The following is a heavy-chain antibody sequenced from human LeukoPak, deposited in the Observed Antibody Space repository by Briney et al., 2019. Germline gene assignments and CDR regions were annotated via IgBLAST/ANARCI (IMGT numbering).Heavy chain of an antibody. Sequence: GGSLRLSCAASGFTFSSYSMNWVRQAPGKGLEWVSYISSSSSTIYYADSVKGRFTISRDNAKNSLYLQMNSLRAEDTAVYYCARDFSPWLPPLYFDLWGRGTLVTVSS. CDR1: GFTFSSYS. CDR2: ISSSSSTI. J-gene: IGHJ2*01. V-gene: IGHV3-48*04. D-gene: IGHD3-9*01. CDR3: ARDFSPWLPPLYFDL.